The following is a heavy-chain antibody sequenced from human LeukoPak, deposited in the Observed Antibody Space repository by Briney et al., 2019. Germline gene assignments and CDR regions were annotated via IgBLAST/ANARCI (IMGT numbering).Heavy chain of an antibody. CDR2: ISGSGSGT. CDR1: GFTFSSSA. V-gene: IGHV3-23*01. D-gene: IGHD1-1*01. J-gene: IGHJ6*03. Sequence: PGGSLRLSCTASGFTFSSSAITWVRQAPGKGLEWVSGISGSGSGTYYADFVKGRFTISRDNSKNTMYLEMNSLRAADTAVYYCAKMNGYMDVWGKGTTVTVSS. CDR3: AKMNGYMDV.